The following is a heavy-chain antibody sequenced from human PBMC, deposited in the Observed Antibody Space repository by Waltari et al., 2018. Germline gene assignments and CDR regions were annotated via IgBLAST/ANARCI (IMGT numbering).Heavy chain of an antibody. V-gene: IGHV3-23*04. D-gene: IGHD2-2*01. CDR1: GLTFSTES. CDR2: MSGNGDSV. Sequence: DVQVVESGGGLVQPGGSLRLSCVASGLTFSTESMTWVRQVPGKGLEWVSDMSGNGDSVFYADSVKGRFTISRDNSKNTLFLQMNNLRAEDTATYYCAKNAANYYYYMDAWGKGTTVTVSS. CDR3: AKNAANYYYYMDA. J-gene: IGHJ6*03.